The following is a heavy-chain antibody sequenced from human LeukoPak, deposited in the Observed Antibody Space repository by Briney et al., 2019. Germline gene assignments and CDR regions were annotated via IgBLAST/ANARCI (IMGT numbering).Heavy chain of an antibody. CDR2: INSNSGGT. J-gene: IGHJ4*02. D-gene: IGHD7-27*01. V-gene: IGHV1-2*02. Sequence: GASVKVSCKASGYTFTGYYMHWVRQAPGQGLEWMGWINSNSGGTNYAQKFQGRVTMTRDTSTSTVYMELSSLRSEDTAVYYCARADPTGDLSVYWGQGTLVTVSS. CDR3: ARADPTGDLSVY. CDR1: GYTFTGYY.